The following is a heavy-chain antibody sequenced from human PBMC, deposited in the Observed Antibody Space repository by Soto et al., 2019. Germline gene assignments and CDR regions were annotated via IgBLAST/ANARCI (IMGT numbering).Heavy chain of an antibody. D-gene: IGHD3-9*01. CDR1: GGSISSYS. V-gene: IGHV4-30-2*01. J-gene: IGHJ4*02. CDR3: VAQDFDWLFRFDY. CDR2: IYHSGST. Sequence: SETLSLTCTVSGGSISSYSWSWIRQPPGKGLEWIGYIYHSGSTYYNPSLKSRVTISVDRSKNQFSLKLSSVTAADTAVYYCVAQDFDWLFRFDYWGQGTLVTVSS.